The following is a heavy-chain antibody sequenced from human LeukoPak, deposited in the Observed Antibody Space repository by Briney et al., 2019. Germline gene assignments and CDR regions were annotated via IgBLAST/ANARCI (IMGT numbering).Heavy chain of an antibody. V-gene: IGHV3-7*04. CDR2: IKQDGSKK. Sequence: GGSLRLSCAASGFTVSSNYMTWVRQAPGKGLEWVANIKQDGSKKSYVDSVKGRFTISRDNAKNSLYLQMNSLRAEDTAIYYCTRVGYIDEGIDYWGQGTLVTVSS. CDR3: TRVGYIDEGIDY. CDR1: GFTVSSNY. J-gene: IGHJ4*02. D-gene: IGHD5-24*01.